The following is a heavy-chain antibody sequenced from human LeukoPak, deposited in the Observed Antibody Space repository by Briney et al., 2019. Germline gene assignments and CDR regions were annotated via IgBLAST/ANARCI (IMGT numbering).Heavy chain of an antibody. CDR2: IYYTKNT. CDR1: GGSISSSSAY. Sequence: PSETLSLTCTVSGGSISSSSAYWGWIRQPPGKGLEWIGSIYYTKNTYYNPSLKSRVTISADTSKNQFSLTRGSVSAPHTAVYYCVSPRGFSYGYFDYWGQGTLVTVSS. V-gene: IGHV4-39*01. CDR3: VSPRGFSYGYFDY. J-gene: IGHJ4*02. D-gene: IGHD5-18*01.